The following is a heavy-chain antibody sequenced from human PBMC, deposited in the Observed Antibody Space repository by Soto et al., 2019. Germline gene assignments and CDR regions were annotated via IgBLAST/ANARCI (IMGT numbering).Heavy chain of an antibody. D-gene: IGHD6-19*01. CDR2: VNNTGGT. CDR1: SGPTSSHN. V-gene: IGHV4-59*08. CDR3: VRQGIGPVHGLVDV. Sequence: QVQLQQSGPGLVKPSETLSLTCTVSSGPTSSHNWGWIRQPPGRGLEWIGYVNNTGGTSYNPTLRSRVTTSAATSTKNIFLPLSSVTAADTAVYYCVRQGIGPVHGLVDVWGQGTTVSVSS. J-gene: IGHJ6*02.